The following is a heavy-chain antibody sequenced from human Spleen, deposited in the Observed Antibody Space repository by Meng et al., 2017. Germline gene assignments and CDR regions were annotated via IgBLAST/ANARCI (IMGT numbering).Heavy chain of an antibody. J-gene: IGHJ5*02. CDR3: ARGGRRTMVWGAITRGPYDP. Sequence: SETLSLTCAVYGGSFSGYYWSWIRQPPGKGLEWIGEINHSGSTNYNPSLKSRVTISVDTSKNQFSLKLSSVTAADTAVYYCARGGRRTMVWGAITRGPYDPWGQGTLVTVSS. D-gene: IGHD3-10*01. CDR1: GGSFSGYY. CDR2: INHSGST. V-gene: IGHV4-34*01.